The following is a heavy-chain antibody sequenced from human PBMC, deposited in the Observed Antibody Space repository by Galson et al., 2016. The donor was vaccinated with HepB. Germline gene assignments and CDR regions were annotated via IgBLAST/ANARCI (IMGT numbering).Heavy chain of an antibody. CDR1: GFTFSTHA. CDR2: TPAGSYST. CDR3: AGGYYLYCFEY. J-gene: IGHJ4*02. V-gene: IGHV3-23*01. D-gene: IGHD3-22*01. Sequence: SLRLSCAASGFTFSTHAITWVRQAPGKGLEWVSDTPAGSYSTYYADSVKGRFTISRDNSKNTLYLQMNSLRVEDTAIYYCAGGYYLYCFEYWGQGTLVTVSS.